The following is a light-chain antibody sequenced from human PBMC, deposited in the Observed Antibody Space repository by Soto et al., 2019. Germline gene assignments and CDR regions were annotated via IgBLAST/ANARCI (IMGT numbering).Light chain of an antibody. CDR1: QSISSY. CDR3: QQSYSTPQVT. V-gene: IGKV1-39*01. Sequence: DIQMTQSPSSLSASVGDRVTITCRASQSISSYLNWYQQKPGKAPKLLIYAASSLQSGVPSRFSGSGSGTDFTLTISSLQPEDFATYYCQQSYSTPQVTFGQGHDWRLN. J-gene: IGKJ5*01. CDR2: AAS.